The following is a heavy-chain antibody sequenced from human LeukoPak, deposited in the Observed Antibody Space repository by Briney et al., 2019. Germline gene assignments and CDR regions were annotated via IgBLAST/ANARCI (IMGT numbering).Heavy chain of an antibody. CDR2: INPNSGGT. CDR1: GYTFTGYY. J-gene: IGHJ3*02. Sequence: ASVKVSCKASGYTFTGYYMHWVRQAPGQGLEWMGWINPNSGGTNYAQKFQGRVTMTRDTSISTAYMELSRLRSDDTAVYYCASRLVPAAPWGRDDAFDIWGQGTMVTVSS. V-gene: IGHV1-2*02. CDR3: ASRLVPAAPWGRDDAFDI. D-gene: IGHD2-2*01.